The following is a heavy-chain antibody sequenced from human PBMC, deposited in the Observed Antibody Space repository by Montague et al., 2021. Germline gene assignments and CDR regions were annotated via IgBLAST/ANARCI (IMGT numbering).Heavy chain of an antibody. D-gene: IGHD2/OR15-2a*01. CDR3: AKSLYASGGWGYYFDL. J-gene: IGHJ4*02. CDR2: ISGKSNNT. Sequence: SLRLSCAASGFTFNSRAMSWVRQAPGKGLEWVSSISGKSNNTYYIDSLKGRFTISRDNSKNTLFLQMNSLRAADTAVYYCAKSLYASGGWGYYFDLWGQGTLVTVSS. V-gene: IGHV3-23*01. CDR1: GFTFNSRA.